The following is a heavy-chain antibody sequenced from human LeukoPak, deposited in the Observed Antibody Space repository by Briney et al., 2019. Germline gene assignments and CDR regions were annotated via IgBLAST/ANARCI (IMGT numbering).Heavy chain of an antibody. Sequence: KTSETLSLTCTVSGGSISSYYWSWIRQPPGKGLEWIGSIYYSGSTYYNPSLKSRVTISVDTSKNQFSLKLSSVTAADTAVYYCARPNWGFNWFDPWGQGTLVTVSS. V-gene: IGHV4-59*05. CDR3: ARPNWGFNWFDP. CDR2: IYYSGST. D-gene: IGHD7-27*01. J-gene: IGHJ5*02. CDR1: GGSISSYY.